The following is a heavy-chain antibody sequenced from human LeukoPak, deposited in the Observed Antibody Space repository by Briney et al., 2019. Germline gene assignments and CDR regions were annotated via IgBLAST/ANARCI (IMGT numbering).Heavy chain of an antibody. D-gene: IGHD3-22*01. CDR1: GYTFTSYY. CDR3: ARDRDYYDSSGYLY. CDR2: INPSGGRT. V-gene: IGHV1-46*01. Sequence: GASVKVSCKASGYTFTSYYIHWVRQAPGQGLEWMGIINPSGGRTRYAQKFQGRVTMTRDMSTSTVYMELSSLRSDDTAVYYCARDRDYYDSSGYLYWGQGTLVTVSS. J-gene: IGHJ4*02.